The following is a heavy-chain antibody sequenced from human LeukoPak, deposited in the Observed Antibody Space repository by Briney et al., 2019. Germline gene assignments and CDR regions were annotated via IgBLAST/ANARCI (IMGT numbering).Heavy chain of an antibody. CDR1: GDSVNGYF. CDR3: VIGVGWQPDY. CDR2: IYKIGTT. J-gene: IGHJ4*02. V-gene: IGHV4-59*02. Sequence: SETLSLTCTVFGDSVNGYFLNWVRQPLGKGLEWIGHIYKIGTTNYNPSLKSRLTISADTSKNQFSLQLRSVTAADTAVYYCVIGVGWQPDYWGQGALVTVSS. D-gene: IGHD2-15*01.